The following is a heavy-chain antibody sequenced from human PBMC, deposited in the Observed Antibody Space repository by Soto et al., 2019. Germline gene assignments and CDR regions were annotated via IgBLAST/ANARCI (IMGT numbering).Heavy chain of an antibody. CDR3: ARASGTLRSSKFEN. CDR2: IYYTGTT. D-gene: IGHD1-26*01. CDR1: GGSISTAGYY. J-gene: IGHJ4*02. V-gene: IGHV4-31*11. Sequence: QVQLQASGPGLVKPSQTVALTCAVSGGSISTAGYYWTWIRQHPGGGLEWIGAIYYTGTTYYNPSLRSRETISVDTSNNQFSLKLTSVTAADTAVYYCARASGTLRSSKFENWGQGTLVTVSS.